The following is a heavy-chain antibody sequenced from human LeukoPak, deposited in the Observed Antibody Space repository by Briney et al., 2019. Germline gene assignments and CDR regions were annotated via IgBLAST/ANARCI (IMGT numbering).Heavy chain of an antibody. CDR3: ARSHSSSWYGGFDY. V-gene: IGHV4-30-4*08. CDR1: GGSISSGDYY. D-gene: IGHD6-13*01. Sequence: SETLSLTCTVSGGSISSGDYYWSWIRQSPGKGLEWIGNIYYSGSTYYNPSLESRLTISVDTSKSQFSLNLRSVTAADTAVYYCARSHSSSWYGGFDYWGQGILVTVSS. CDR2: IYYSGST. J-gene: IGHJ4*02.